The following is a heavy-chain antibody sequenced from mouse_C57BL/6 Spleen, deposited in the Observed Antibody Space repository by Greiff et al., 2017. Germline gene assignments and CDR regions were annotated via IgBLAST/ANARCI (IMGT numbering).Heavy chain of an antibody. CDR3: SRGDYDEYEGFAY. J-gene: IGHJ3*01. CDR1: GYTFTSYW. Sequence: QVQLQQPGAELVKPGASVKLSCKASGYTFTSYWMHWVKQRPGQGLEWIGMIYPNSGSTNYNEKFKSKATLTVDKSSSTAYMQLSSLTSEDSAVYYCSRGDYDEYEGFAYWGQGTLVTVSA. D-gene: IGHD2-13*01. V-gene: IGHV1-64*01. CDR2: IYPNSGST.